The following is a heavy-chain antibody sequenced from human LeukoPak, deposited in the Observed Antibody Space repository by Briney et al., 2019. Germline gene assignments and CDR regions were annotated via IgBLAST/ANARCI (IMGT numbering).Heavy chain of an antibody. CDR3: ARTYSSSSGRKYYYYYGMDV. CDR2: ISYDGSNE. J-gene: IGHJ6*02. Sequence: GRSLRLSCAASGFTFSSYAMHWVRQAPGKGLEWVAVISYDGSNEYHADSVKGRFTISRDNSKDTLYLQMNSLRAEDTAVYYCARTYSSSSGRKYYYYYGMDVWGQGTTVTVSS. CDR1: GFTFSSYA. V-gene: IGHV3-30-3*01. D-gene: IGHD6-6*01.